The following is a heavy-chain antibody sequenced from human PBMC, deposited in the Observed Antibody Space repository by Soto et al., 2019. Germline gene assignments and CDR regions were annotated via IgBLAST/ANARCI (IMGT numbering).Heavy chain of an antibody. CDR2: IIPILGIA. D-gene: IGHD6-6*01. V-gene: IGHV1-69*02. J-gene: IGHJ5*02. Sequence: QVQLVQSGAEVKKPGSSVKVSCKASGGTFSSYTISWVRQAPGQGLEWMGRIIPILGIANYAQKFQGRVTITADKSTSTAYMELSSLRSDDTAVYYCARASIAARPSGFDPWGQGTLVTVSS. CDR3: ARASIAARPSGFDP. CDR1: GGTFSSYT.